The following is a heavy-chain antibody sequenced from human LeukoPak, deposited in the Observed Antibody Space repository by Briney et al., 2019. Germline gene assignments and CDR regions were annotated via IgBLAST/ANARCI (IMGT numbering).Heavy chain of an antibody. J-gene: IGHJ3*02. D-gene: IGHD6-19*01. Sequence: GGSLRLSCAASGFTFSSYTMNWVRQAPGKGLEWVSLISSSSSYIYYADSVKGRFTISRDNAKNSLHLQMNSLRADDTAVYYCARGDPDISFAVAGEAFDIWGQGTMVTVSS. CDR2: ISSSSSYI. V-gene: IGHV3-21*01. CDR3: ARGDPDISFAVAGEAFDI. CDR1: GFTFSSYT.